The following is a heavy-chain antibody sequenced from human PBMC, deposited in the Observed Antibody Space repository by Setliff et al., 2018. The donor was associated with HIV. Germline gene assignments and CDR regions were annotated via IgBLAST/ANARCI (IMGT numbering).Heavy chain of an antibody. V-gene: IGHV7-4-1*02. D-gene: IGHD3-3*01. CDR3: ARDGADYNFRSGSYPFDI. CDR2: INTNTGSP. CDR1: GCTFNNYP. Sequence: ASVKVSCKASGCTFNNYPINWVRQAPGQGLEWMGWINTNTGSPRFARGFTGRFGFSLDTSVTTIFLHISNLKAEDTAIYYCARDGADYNFRSGSYPFDIWGQGTLVTVSS. J-gene: IGHJ4*02.